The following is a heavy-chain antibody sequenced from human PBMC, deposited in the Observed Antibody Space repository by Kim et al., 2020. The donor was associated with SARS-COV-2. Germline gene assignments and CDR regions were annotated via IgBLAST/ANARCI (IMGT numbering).Heavy chain of an antibody. J-gene: IGHJ4*02. Sequence: GGSLRLSCAASGFSLNDYYMDWVRLAPGKGLEWIGRTRDKARSYTTEYAASVKGRFTISRDDLKDSLYLQMNSLKTEDTAVYYCGRDNTGSYDYWGQGTL. D-gene: IGHD3-10*01. V-gene: IGHV3-72*01. CDR3: GRDNTGSYDY. CDR2: TRDKARSYTT. CDR1: GFSLNDYY.